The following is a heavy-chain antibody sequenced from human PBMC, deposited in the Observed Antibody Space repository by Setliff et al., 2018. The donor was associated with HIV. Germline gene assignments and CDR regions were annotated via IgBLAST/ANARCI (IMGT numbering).Heavy chain of an antibody. Sequence: GGSLRLSCAASGFTFNTYSMNWVLQAPGKGLEWVSAISDSGGGTYYADSVKGRFTVSRDHSKYTLCLQKNSLRVEDTAVYYCAKDLDSRNWPRGAFDFWGIGKMVTVSS. CDR2: ISDSGGGT. D-gene: IGHD3-22*01. CDR3: AKDLDSRNWPRGAFDF. V-gene: IGHV3-23*01. J-gene: IGHJ3*01. CDR1: GFTFNTYS.